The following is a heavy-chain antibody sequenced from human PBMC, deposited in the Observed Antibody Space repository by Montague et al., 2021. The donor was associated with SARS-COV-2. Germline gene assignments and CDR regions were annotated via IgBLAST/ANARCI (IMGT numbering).Heavy chain of an antibody. V-gene: IGHV4-34*01. Sequence: SETLSLTCAVYGASFSDYSWTWVRQAPGEGLAWIGEVNPGGSNNXNPSLRSGVSISVDTSKSQFSLTLRSVTAADSAIYYCARGSTSSWKQKIRENRRISLATSYFHNFVMDVWGQGTTVVVSS. D-gene: IGHD6-13*01. CDR3: ARGSTSSWKQKIRENRRISLATSYFHNFVMDV. J-gene: IGHJ6*02. CDR1: GASFSDYS. CDR2: VNPGGSN.